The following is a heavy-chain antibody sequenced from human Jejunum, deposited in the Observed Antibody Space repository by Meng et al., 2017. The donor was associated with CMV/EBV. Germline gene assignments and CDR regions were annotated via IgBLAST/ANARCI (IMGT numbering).Heavy chain of an antibody. V-gene: IGHV1-8*01. CDR3: ASHQQFCSGGSCYSLGYYYGMDV. CDR2: MNPNNGNT. D-gene: IGHD2-15*01. Sequence: INWVRQAPGQVLEWMGWMNPNNGNTGYAQTFQGRFTMTWNTSISTAYMELSSLRSEDTVIYYCASHQQFCSGGSCYSLGYYYGMDVWGQGTTVTVSS. J-gene: IGHJ6*02.